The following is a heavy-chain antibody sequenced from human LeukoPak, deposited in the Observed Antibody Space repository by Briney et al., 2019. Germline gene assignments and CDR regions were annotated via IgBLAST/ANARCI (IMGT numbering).Heavy chain of an antibody. Sequence: GGSLRLSCAASGFTFSSYSMNWVRQAPGKGLEWVSFISSSTTYISYADSVKGRFTISRDNAKSSLWLQMNSLRAEDTAVYYCARATNGRFDIWGQGTMVTVSS. V-gene: IGHV3-21*01. CDR2: ISSSTTYI. J-gene: IGHJ3*02. D-gene: IGHD2-8*01. CDR1: GFTFSSYS. CDR3: ARATNGRFDI.